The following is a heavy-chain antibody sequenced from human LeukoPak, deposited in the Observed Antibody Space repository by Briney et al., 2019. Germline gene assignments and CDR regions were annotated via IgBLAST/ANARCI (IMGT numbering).Heavy chain of an antibody. CDR2: ISSSSSTI. CDR3: ASDSPPDY. J-gene: IGHJ4*02. Sequence: PGGSLRPSCAASGFTFCRYSMNWVRQTPGKGLEWVSYISSSSSTIYYADSVKGRFTISRDNAKNSLSLQMNSLRAEDTAVYYCASDSPPDYWGQGTLVTVSS. V-gene: IGHV3-48*01. CDR1: GFTFCRYS.